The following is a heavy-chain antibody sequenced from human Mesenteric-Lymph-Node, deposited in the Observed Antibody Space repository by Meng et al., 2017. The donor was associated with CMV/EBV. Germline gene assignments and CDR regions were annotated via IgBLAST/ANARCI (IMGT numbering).Heavy chain of an antibody. Sequence: SGYTFTTYAMHWVRQAPGQGLEWMGGIIPIFGTANYAQKFQGRVTITADESTSTAYMELSSLRSEDTAVYYCARVCSSTSCYGPDDYWGQGTLVTVSS. CDR3: ARVCSSTSCYGPDDY. CDR2: IIPIFGTA. CDR1: GYTFTTYA. J-gene: IGHJ4*02. D-gene: IGHD2-2*01. V-gene: IGHV1-69*01.